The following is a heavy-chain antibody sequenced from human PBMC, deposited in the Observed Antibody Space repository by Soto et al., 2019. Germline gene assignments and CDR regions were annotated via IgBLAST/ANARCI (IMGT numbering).Heavy chain of an antibody. V-gene: IGHV3-21*01. Sequence: GGSLRLSCAASGFTFSSYSMNWVRQAPGKGLEWVSSISSSSSYIYYADSVKGRFTISRDNAKNSLYLQMNSLRAEDTAVYYCARDNQMYSSSPAFDYWGQGTLVTVSS. J-gene: IGHJ4*02. CDR3: ARDNQMYSSSPAFDY. CDR1: GFTFSSYS. D-gene: IGHD6-6*01. CDR2: ISSSSSYI.